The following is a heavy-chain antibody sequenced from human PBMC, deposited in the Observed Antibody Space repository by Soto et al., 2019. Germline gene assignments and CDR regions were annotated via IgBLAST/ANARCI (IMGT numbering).Heavy chain of an antibody. CDR3: AIPNYYDSSGYAFDI. CDR1: GGSISSYY. D-gene: IGHD3-22*01. CDR2: IYYSGST. Sequence: QVQLQESGPGLVKPSETLSLTCTVSGGSISSYYWSWIRQPPGKGLEWIGYIYYSGSTNYNPSHKSRVTIAVDTSKKQFSLKLSSVTAADTAVYYCAIPNYYDSSGYAFDIWGQGTMVTVSS. V-gene: IGHV4-59*01. J-gene: IGHJ3*02.